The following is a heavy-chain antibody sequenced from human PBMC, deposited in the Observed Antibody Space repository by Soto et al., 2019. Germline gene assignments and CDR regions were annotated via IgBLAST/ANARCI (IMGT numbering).Heavy chain of an antibody. Sequence: MNWVRQAPGKGLEWVSSISSSSYIYYADSVKGRFTISRDNAKNSLYLQMNSLRAEDTAVYYCARDQPGYSYGYGLGYWGQGTLVTVSS. CDR2: ISSSSYI. D-gene: IGHD5-18*01. J-gene: IGHJ4*02. CDR3: ARDQPGYSYGYGLGY. V-gene: IGHV3-21*01.